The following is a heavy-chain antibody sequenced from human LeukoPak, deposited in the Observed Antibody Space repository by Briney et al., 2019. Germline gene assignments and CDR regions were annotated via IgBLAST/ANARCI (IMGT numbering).Heavy chain of an antibody. CDR3: ARGLLWFGELPYYYYYGMDV. Sequence: SVKVSCKAPGGTFSSYAISWVRQAPGQGLEWMGGIIPIFGTANYAQKFQGRVTITADKSTSTAYMELSSLRSEDTAVYYCARGLLWFGELPYYYYYGMDVWGKGTTVTVSS. CDR1: GGTFSSYA. V-gene: IGHV1-69*06. CDR2: IIPIFGTA. J-gene: IGHJ6*04. D-gene: IGHD3-10*01.